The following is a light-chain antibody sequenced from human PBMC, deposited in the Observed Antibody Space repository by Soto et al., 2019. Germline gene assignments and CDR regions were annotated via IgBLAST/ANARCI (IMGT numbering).Light chain of an antibody. CDR2: EDN. J-gene: IGLJ3*02. Sequence: NFMLTQPHSVSESPGKTVTISCTRSSGSIASNYVQWYQQRPGSAPTTVIYEDNQRPSGVPDRFSGSIDSSSNSASLTISGLQTADEAAYSCQSYDSSIHGVFGGGTKVTVL. V-gene: IGLV6-57*04. CDR1: SGSIASNY. CDR3: QSYDSSIHGV.